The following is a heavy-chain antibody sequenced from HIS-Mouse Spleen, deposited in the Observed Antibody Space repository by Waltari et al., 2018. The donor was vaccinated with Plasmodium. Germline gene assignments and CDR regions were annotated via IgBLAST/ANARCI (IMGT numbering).Heavy chain of an antibody. V-gene: IGHV3-21*01. Sequence: EVQLVESGGGLVKPGGSLRLSCAASGFTFSSYSMNWLRQAPGKGLEWVSSISSSSSYIYYADSVKGRFTISRDNAKNSLYLQMNSLRAEDTAVYYCARDPQVNDWYFDLWGRGTLVTVSS. CDR1: GFTFSSYS. CDR2: ISSSSSYI. CDR3: ARDPQVNDWYFDL. J-gene: IGHJ2*01.